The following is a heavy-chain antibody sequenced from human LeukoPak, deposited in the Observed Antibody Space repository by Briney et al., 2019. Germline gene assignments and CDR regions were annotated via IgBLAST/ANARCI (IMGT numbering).Heavy chain of an antibody. J-gene: IGHJ4*02. CDR2: IYHSGST. Sequence: SETLSLTCTVSGGSISSSSYYWGWIRQPPGKGLEWIGSIYHSGSTNYNPSLKSRVTISVDKSKNQFSLKLSSVTAADTAVYYCGSSSWYGGYFDYWGQGTLVTVSS. D-gene: IGHD6-13*01. V-gene: IGHV4-39*07. CDR3: GSSSWYGGYFDY. CDR1: GGSISSSSYY.